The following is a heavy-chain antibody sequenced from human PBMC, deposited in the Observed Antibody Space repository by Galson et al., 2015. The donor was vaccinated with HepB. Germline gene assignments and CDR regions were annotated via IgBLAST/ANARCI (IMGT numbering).Heavy chain of an antibody. CDR1: GGTFSSYA. Sequence: SVKVSCKASGGTFSSYAISWVRQAPGQGLEWMGGIIPIFGTANYAQRFQGRVTITADESTSTAYMELSSLRSEDTAVYYCAGCGGSCYSARLYYYGMDVWGQGTTVTVS. J-gene: IGHJ6*02. D-gene: IGHD2-15*01. V-gene: IGHV1-69*13. CDR3: AGCGGSCYSARLYYYGMDV. CDR2: IIPIFGTA.